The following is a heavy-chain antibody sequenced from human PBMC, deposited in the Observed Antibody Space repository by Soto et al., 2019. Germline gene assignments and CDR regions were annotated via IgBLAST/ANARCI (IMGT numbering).Heavy chain of an antibody. CDR2: ISAYNGNT. D-gene: IGHD6-19*01. CDR1: GYSFTNYG. Sequence: QDQLVQSGVEVKKPGASVKVSCKASGYSFTNYGITWVRQAPGQGFEWMGWISAYNGNTNYAQKFQGRVTMTTDASTSTAYLEWRSLRSDDTAVYYCARDRGVAPPVAGNTNYYYYRDVWGKGTTVTVSS. J-gene: IGHJ6*03. CDR3: ARDRGVAPPVAGNTNYYYYRDV. V-gene: IGHV1-18*01.